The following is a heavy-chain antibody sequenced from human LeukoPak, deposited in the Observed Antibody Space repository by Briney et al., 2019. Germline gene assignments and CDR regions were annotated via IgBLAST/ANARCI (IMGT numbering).Heavy chain of an antibody. CDR2: INHSGST. CDR1: GGSISSYY. J-gene: IGHJ4*02. Sequence: PSETLSLTCTVSGGSISSYYWSWIRQPPGKGLEWIGEINHSGSTNYNPSLKSRVTISVDTSKNQFSLKLSSVTAADTAVYYCARVGGSSWYLGYWGQGTPVTVSS. V-gene: IGHV4-34*01. CDR3: ARVGGSSWYLGY. D-gene: IGHD6-13*01.